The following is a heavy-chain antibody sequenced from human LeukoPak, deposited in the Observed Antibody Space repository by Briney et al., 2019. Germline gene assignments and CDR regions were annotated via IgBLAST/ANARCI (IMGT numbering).Heavy chain of an antibody. J-gene: IGHJ4*02. CDR3: AKESGSYHYYFDY. V-gene: IGHV3-30*18. Sequence: PGRSLRLSCAASGFTFSSYGMHWVRQAPGKGLEWVAVISHDGSNKYYADSVKGRFTISRDNSKNTLYLQMNSLRAEDTAVYYCAKESGSYHYYFDYRGQGTLVTVSS. CDR1: GFTFSSYG. CDR2: ISHDGSNK. D-gene: IGHD1-26*01.